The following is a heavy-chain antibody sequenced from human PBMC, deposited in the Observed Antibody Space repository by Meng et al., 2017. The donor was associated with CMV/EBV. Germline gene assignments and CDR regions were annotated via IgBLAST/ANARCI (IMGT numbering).Heavy chain of an antibody. CDR1: GGSISSSNYY. D-gene: IGHD6-13*01. V-gene: IGHV4-39*07. CDR2: SHYSGNT. J-gene: IGHJ4*02. Sequence: SETLSLTCTVSGGSISSSNYYWGWIRQPPGKGLECIGSSHYSGNTYYNAALKSRATISGDMSKNQFSLKLTSVTAADAAVYYCARVTSRSWTIDYWGQGTLVTVSS. CDR3: ARVTSRSWTIDY.